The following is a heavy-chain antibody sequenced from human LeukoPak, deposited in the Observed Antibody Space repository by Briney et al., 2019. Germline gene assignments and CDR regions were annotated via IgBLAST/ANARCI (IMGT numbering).Heavy chain of an antibody. J-gene: IGHJ4*02. CDR1: VFTFSSYA. CDR3: AKHPARDIVVVATLSYFDY. CDR2: ISGSGGST. D-gene: IGHD2-2*01. V-gene: IGHV3-23*01. Sequence: PGGSLRLSCAASVFTFSSYAMSGVRQASGKGLECVSAISGSGGSTYYADSVKGRFTISRDNSKNTLYLQINSLNDEDTAVYSCAKHPARDIVVVATLSYFDYWGQGTLVTVSS.